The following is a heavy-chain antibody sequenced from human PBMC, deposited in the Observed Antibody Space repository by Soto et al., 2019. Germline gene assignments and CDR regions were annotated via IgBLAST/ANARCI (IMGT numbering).Heavy chain of an antibody. CDR3: ARDPAVGATSLRNWFDP. CDR1: GYTFTSYG. CDR2: ISTGNGYT. J-gene: IGHJ5*02. V-gene: IGHV1-18*01. Sequence: ASVKVSCKASGYTFTSYGISWVRQAPGQGLEWMGWISTGNGYTQYAQKFQGRVTITRDTSASTAYMELSSLRSEDTAVYYCARDPAVGATSLRNWFDPWGQGTLVTVSS. D-gene: IGHD1-26*01.